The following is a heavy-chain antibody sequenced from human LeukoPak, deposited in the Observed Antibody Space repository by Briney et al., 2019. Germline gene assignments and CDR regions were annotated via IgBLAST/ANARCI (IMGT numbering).Heavy chain of an antibody. CDR1: GESFNFHY. Sequence: SETLSLTCAVYGESFNFHYWTWIRQPPGKTLEWIGEANHRKDTKYNPSLKSRVTISVDTSKNQFSLRLTSVTAADTAVYCCARVTGGRMTIFRVVPFHFDYWGRGTLVTVSP. J-gene: IGHJ4*02. CDR3: ARVTGGRMTIFRVVPFHFDY. CDR2: ANHRKDT. D-gene: IGHD3-3*01. V-gene: IGHV4-34*01.